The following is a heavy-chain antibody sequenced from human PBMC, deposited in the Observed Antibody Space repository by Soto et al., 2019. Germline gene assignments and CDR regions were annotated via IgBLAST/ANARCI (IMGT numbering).Heavy chain of an antibody. V-gene: IGHV1-69*01. CDR1: GGSFNSYA. CDR2: IIPIFSSA. Sequence: QVQLVQSGAEVKKPGSSVKVSCKASGGSFNSYAISWVRQAPGQGLEWLGGIIPIFSSANYAQKFQGRLTITADESTSTAYRGLGSVTTDDTAVYCCAKTTGASYIVPGMDAWGQGTTVTVSS. D-gene: IGHD1-1*01. J-gene: IGHJ6*02. CDR3: AKTTGASYIVPGMDA.